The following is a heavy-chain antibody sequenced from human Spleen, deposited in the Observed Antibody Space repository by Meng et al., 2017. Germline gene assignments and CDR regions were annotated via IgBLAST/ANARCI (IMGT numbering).Heavy chain of an antibody. V-gene: IGHV3-7*01. D-gene: IGHD5-12*01. CDR1: GFTFSSYW. Sequence: GESLKISCAASGFTFSSYWMSWVRQAPGKGLEWVANIKQDGSEKYYVDSVKGRFTISRDNAKNSLYLQMNSLRAEDTAVYYCARDGGDIVATIWNYWGQGTLVTVSS. J-gene: IGHJ4*02. CDR2: IKQDGSEK. CDR3: ARDGGDIVATIWNY.